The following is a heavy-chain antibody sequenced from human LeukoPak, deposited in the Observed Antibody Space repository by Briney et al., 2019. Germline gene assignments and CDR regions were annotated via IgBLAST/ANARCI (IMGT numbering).Heavy chain of an antibody. CDR1: GFTFSSYW. V-gene: IGHV3-74*01. J-gene: IGHJ6*04. D-gene: IGHD3-9*01. Sequence: GGSLRLSCAASGFTFSSYWMHWVRQAPGKGLVWVSRINSDGSSTSYADSVKGRFTISRDNAKNTLYLQMNSLRAEDTAVYYCARDKYYDILTGYYYYGMDVWGKGTTVTVSS. CDR2: INSDGSST. CDR3: ARDKYYDILTGYYYYGMDV.